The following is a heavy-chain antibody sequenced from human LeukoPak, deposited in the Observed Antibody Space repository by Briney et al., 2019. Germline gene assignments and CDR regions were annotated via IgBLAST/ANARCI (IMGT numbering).Heavy chain of an antibody. J-gene: IGHJ4*02. CDR1: GYTFSSYA. D-gene: IGHD1-14*01. CDR2: ISYDGSNK. CDR3: ARGLLVVGSKKGNPGNY. V-gene: IGHV3-30-3*01. Sequence: PGGSLRLSCAASGYTFSSYAMHWVRQAPGKGLEWVAVISYDGSNKYYADSVKGRFTISRDNSKNTLYLQMNSLRAEDTAVYFCARGLLVVGSKKGNPGNYWGPGTLVAVSS.